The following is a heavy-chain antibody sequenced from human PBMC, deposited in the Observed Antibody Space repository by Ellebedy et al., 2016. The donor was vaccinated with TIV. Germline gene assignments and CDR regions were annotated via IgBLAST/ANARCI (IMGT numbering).Heavy chain of an antibody. CDR2: INPSGGST. Sequence: AASVKVSCKASGYTFTGYYMHWVRQAPGQGLEWMGIINPSGGSTSYAQKFQGRVTMTRDTSTSTVYMELSSLRSEDTAVYYCARGGVVVPAAMRRGGAFDIWGQGTMVTVSS. V-gene: IGHV1-46*01. CDR1: GYTFTGYY. CDR3: ARGGVVVPAAMRRGGAFDI. J-gene: IGHJ3*02. D-gene: IGHD2-2*01.